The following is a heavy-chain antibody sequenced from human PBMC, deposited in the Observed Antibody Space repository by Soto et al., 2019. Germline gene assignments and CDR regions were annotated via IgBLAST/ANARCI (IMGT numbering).Heavy chain of an antibody. V-gene: IGHV3-74*01. CDR3: ARGDCVGGTCYSLAGSVYYCMDV. D-gene: IGHD2-15*01. Sequence: EVQLVESGGGLVQPGGSLRLSCAASGFTFGNYWMYWVRQAPGKGLVWVSRINSDGSVSSYADSVKGRLTISRDNVKNTLYLQMDSLRVEDTAVYYCARGDCVGGTCYSLAGSVYYCMDVWGKGTTVTVFS. CDR1: GFTFGNYW. J-gene: IGHJ6*03. CDR2: INSDGSVS.